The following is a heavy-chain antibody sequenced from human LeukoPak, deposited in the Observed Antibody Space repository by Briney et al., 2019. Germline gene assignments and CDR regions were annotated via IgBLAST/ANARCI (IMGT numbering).Heavy chain of an antibody. Sequence: LSLTCAVYGGSFSGYYWSWIRQPPGKGLEWVSYISSSGSTIYYADSVKGRFTISRDNAKNSLYLQMNSLRAEDTAVYYCARAQQGYWGQGTLVTVSS. CDR1: GGSFSGYY. V-gene: IGHV3-11*01. J-gene: IGHJ4*02. D-gene: IGHD6-13*01. CDR2: ISSSGSTI. CDR3: ARAQQGY.